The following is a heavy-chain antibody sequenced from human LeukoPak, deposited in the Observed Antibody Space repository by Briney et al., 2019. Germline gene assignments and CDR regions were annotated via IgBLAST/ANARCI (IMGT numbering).Heavy chain of an antibody. J-gene: IGHJ6*02. V-gene: IGHV4-34*01. CDR3: ARRLRLSGGNKRRGMDV. CDR1: GGSFSGYY. Sequence: PSETLSLTCAVYGGSFSGYYWSWIRQPPGKGLEWIGEINHSGSTNYNPSLKSRVTISVGTSKNQFSLKLSSVTAADTAVYYCARRLRLSGGNKRRGMDVRGQGTTVTVSS. CDR2: INHSGST. D-gene: IGHD2-15*01.